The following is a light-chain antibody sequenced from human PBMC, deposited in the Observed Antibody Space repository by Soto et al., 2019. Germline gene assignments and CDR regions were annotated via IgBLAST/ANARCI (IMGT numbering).Light chain of an antibody. CDR2: GAS. CDR1: QSVSSSY. Sequence: EIVLTQSPGTLSLSPGERATLSCRASQSVSSSYLAWYQQKPGQAPRLLIYGASSRATGIPDRFSGSGSGADFTLIISRLEPEDFAVYYCHQYGISPPVTFGQGTRLEIK. V-gene: IGKV3-20*01. CDR3: HQYGISPPVT. J-gene: IGKJ5*01.